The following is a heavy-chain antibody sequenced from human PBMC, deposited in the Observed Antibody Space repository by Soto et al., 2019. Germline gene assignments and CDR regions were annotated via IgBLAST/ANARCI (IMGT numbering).Heavy chain of an antibody. CDR3: SRYQTSLAVAALDY. V-gene: IGHV3-30-3*01. Sequence: PGGSLRLSCAASGFTFSSYAMHWVRQAPGKGLEWVAVISYDGSNKYYADSVKGRFTISRDNSKNTLYLQMNSLRAEDTAVYYCSRYQTSLAVAALDYWGQGTLVTVSS. CDR2: ISYDGSNK. J-gene: IGHJ4*02. D-gene: IGHD6-19*01. CDR1: GFTFSSYA.